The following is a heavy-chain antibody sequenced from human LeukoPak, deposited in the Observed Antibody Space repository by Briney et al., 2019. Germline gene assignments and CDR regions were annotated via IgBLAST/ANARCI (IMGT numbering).Heavy chain of an antibody. V-gene: IGHV3-48*01. CDR2: IGIDSGNT. D-gene: IGHD5-12*01. CDR1: GFTFSDYS. Sequence: PGGSLKLSCAASGFTFSDYSMNWVRQAPGKGLEWISYIGIDSGNTNYGDSVKGRFTISGDKAKNSLYLQMNSLRVEDTAVYYCARDYEYAFDNWGQGTLVTVSS. CDR3: ARDYEYAFDN. J-gene: IGHJ4*02.